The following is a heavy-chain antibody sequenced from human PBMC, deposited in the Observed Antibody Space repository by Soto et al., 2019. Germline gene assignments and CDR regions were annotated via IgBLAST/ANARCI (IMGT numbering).Heavy chain of an antibody. CDR2: MNPNSGNT. CDR3: ARGVKGGSYYYYYYMDV. V-gene: IGHV1-8*01. D-gene: IGHD3-16*01. J-gene: IGHJ6*03. CDR1: GYTFTSYD. Sequence: ASVNVSCKASGYTFTSYDINWVRQATGQGLEWMGWMNPNSGNTGYAQKFQGRVTMTRNTSISTAYMELSSLRSEDTAVYYCARGVKGGSYYYYYYMDVWGKGTTVTVSS.